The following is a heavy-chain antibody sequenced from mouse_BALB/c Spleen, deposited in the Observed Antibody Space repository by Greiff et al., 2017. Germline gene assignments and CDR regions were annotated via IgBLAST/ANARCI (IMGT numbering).Heavy chain of an antibody. V-gene: IGHV2-2*02. CDR2: IWSGGST. CDR1: GFSLTSYG. Sequence: VKLVESGPGLVQPSQSLSITCTVSGFSLTSYGVHWVRQSPGKGLEWLGVIWSGGSTDYNAAFISRLSISKDNSKSQVFFKMNSLQANDTAIYYCARNEELSGYAMDYWGQGTSVTVSS. CDR3: ARNEELSGYAMDY. D-gene: IGHD1-1*02. J-gene: IGHJ4*01.